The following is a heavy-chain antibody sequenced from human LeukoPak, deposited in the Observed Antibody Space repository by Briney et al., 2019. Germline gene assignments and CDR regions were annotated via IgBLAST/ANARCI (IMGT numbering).Heavy chain of an antibody. Sequence: PGGSLRLSCAASGFTFSSYGMHWVRQAPGKGLEWVAVISYDGSNKYYADSVKGRFTISRDNSKNTLYLQMNSLRAEDTAVYYCAKDIADFWTLLDYWGQGTPVTVSS. V-gene: IGHV3-30*18. CDR2: ISYDGSNK. D-gene: IGHD3-3*01. J-gene: IGHJ4*02. CDR1: GFTFSSYG. CDR3: AKDIADFWTLLDY.